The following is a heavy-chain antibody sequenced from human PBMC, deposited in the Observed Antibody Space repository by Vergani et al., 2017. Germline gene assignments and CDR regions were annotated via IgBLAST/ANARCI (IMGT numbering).Heavy chain of an antibody. J-gene: IGHJ3*02. D-gene: IGHD4-23*01. V-gene: IGHV4-31*03. CDR2: IYYSGST. CDR1: GGSISSGGYY. Sequence: QVQLQESGPGLVKPSQTLSLTCTVSGGSISSGGYYWSWIRQHPGKGLEWIGYIYYSGSTYYNPSLKSRVTISVDTSKNQFTLKLSSVTAADTAVYYCARDAGGGNSRDAFDIWGQGTMVTVSS. CDR3: ARDAGGGNSRDAFDI.